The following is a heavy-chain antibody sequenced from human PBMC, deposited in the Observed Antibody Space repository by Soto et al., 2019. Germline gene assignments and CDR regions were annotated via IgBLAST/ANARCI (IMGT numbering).Heavy chain of an antibody. CDR1: GGSISSYY. CDR2: IYYSGST. CDR3: ARHSKDRSGYLGGSYYYYYMDV. D-gene: IGHD3-3*01. J-gene: IGHJ6*03. Sequence: SETLSLTCTVSGGSISSYYWSWIRQPPGKGLEWIGYIYYSGSTNYNPSLKSRVTISVDTSKNQFSLKLSSVTAADTAVYYCARHSKDRSGYLGGSYYYYYMDVWGKGTTVTVSS. V-gene: IGHV4-59*08.